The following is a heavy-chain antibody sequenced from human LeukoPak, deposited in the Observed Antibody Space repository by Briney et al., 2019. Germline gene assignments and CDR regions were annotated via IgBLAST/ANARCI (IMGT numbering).Heavy chain of an antibody. V-gene: IGHV3-21*01. CDR1: GFTFSSHS. Sequence: GGSLRLSCAASGFTFSSHSMNWVHQAPGKGLEWVSSISSSSSYIYYADSVKGRFTISRDNAKKSLYLQMDSLRAEDTAVYYCARDLGGPTTRGYFDSWGQGTLVTVSS. D-gene: IGHD1-26*01. CDR2: ISSSSSYI. CDR3: ARDLGGPTTRGYFDS. J-gene: IGHJ4*02.